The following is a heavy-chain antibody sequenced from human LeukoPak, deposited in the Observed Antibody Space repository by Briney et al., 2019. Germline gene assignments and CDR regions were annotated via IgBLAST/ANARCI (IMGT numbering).Heavy chain of an antibody. V-gene: IGHV1-69*05. Sequence: SVKVSCKASGGTFISYAISWVRQAPGQGLEWRGGIIPIFGTANYAQKFQGRVTITTDESTSTAYMELSSLRSEDTAVYYCARDTEIVTGAFDIWGQGTMVTVSS. CDR3: ARDTEIVTGAFDI. J-gene: IGHJ3*02. D-gene: IGHD3-22*01. CDR2: IIPIFGTA. CDR1: GGTFISYA.